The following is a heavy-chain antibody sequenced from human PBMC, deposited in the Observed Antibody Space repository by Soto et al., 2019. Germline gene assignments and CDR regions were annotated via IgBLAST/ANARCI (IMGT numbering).Heavy chain of an antibody. D-gene: IGHD3-22*01. CDR3: ARVGNYYDSSGYYYVFDY. V-gene: IGHV3-53*02. CDR1: GFTVSSNY. J-gene: IGHJ4*02. Sequence: EVQVVETGGGLIQPGGSLRLSCAASGFTVSSNYMSWVRQAPGKGLEWVSIIYSGTSTYFADSVNGRFTLSRDSSKNTLYLQMTSLRTEDTAVYYCARVGNYYDSSGYYYVFDYWGQGALVPVSS. CDR2: IYSGTST.